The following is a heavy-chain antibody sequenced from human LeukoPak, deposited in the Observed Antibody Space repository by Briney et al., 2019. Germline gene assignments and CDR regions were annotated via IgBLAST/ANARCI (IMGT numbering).Heavy chain of an antibody. CDR2: SNAVDSDI. J-gene: IGHJ5*01. D-gene: IGHD3-22*01. Sequence: GESLKISCKASGYSFSTYWIAWVLQMPGKGLEWMGPSNAVDSDIGYCPSFQAKVAFSADKSISTAYLQWSSPKASETAMYYCARRDSSGYSFDSWGQGTLVTVSS. CDR3: ARRDSSGYSFDS. CDR1: GYSFSTYW. V-gene: IGHV5-51*01.